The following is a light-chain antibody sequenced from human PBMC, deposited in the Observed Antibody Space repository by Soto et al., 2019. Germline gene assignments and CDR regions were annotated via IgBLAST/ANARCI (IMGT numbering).Light chain of an antibody. CDR3: QQYDNSAIT. CDR2: DAS. Sequence: EIVLTQSPDTLSLSPGERATLSCRASQIVSSSYLAWYQQKPGQAPRLLIYDASSRATGIPDRFSGSGSGTDFTLTISRLEPEDFAVYYCQQYDNSAITFGQGTRLEIK. V-gene: IGKV3-20*01. CDR1: QIVSSSY. J-gene: IGKJ5*01.